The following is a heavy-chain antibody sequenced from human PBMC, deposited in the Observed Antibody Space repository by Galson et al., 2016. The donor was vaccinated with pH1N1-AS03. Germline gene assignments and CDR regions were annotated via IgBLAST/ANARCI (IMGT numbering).Heavy chain of an antibody. CDR3: ARSHPAFDSSGYYYDY. Sequence: SCKASGYTFTGYYMHWVRQAPGQGLEWMGWINPNSGGTNYAQKFQGRVTMTRDTSISTAYMELSRLRSGDTAAYYCARSHPAFDSSGYYYDYWGQGTLVTVSS. D-gene: IGHD3-22*01. CDR2: INPNSGGT. CDR1: GYTFTGYY. V-gene: IGHV1-2*02. J-gene: IGHJ4*02.